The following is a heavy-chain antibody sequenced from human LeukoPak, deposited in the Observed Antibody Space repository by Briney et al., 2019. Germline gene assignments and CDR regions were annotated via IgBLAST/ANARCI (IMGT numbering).Heavy chain of an antibody. V-gene: IGHV3-48*03. CDR3: ARGRYADYLDY. CDR1: GFTFSSYE. J-gene: IGHJ4*02. CDR2: ISSSGSTI. D-gene: IGHD1-1*01. Sequence: GGSLRLSCAASGFTFSSYEMNWVRKAPGKGLEWVSYISSSGSTIYYADSVRGRFTVSRDNSKNTLYLQMNSLRAEDTAVYYCARGRYADYLDYWGQGTLVTVSS.